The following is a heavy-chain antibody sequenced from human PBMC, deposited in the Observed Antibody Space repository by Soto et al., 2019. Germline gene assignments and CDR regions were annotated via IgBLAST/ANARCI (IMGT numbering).Heavy chain of an antibody. J-gene: IGHJ3*02. CDR2: IYYSGST. Sequence: QVQLQESGPGLVKPSETLSLTCTVSGGSISSYYWSWVRQPPGKGLEWIRYIYYSGSTNYNPSLKSIVTTSVDTSNHQFSLALSFVTAADTAVYDCAIRYSKNTSAICGQGTMVTFAS. CDR3: AIRYSKNTSAI. D-gene: IGHD6-13*01. V-gene: IGHV4-59*01. CDR1: GGSISSYY.